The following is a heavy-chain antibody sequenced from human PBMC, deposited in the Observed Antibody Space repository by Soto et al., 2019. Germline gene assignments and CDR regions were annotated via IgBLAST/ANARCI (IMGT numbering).Heavy chain of an antibody. J-gene: IGHJ5*02. V-gene: IGHV3-30-3*01. CDR3: ARQGESSSIDP. CDR1: GFTFSTYA. Sequence: QVQLVESGGGVVQPGRSLRLSCAASGFTFSTYAIHWVRQDPGKGLEWVGVISYGGSNQYYADSVKGRFIISGDNSKNTLYLQMNSLRAEDTAVYYCARQGESSSIDPWGQGTLVTVSS. D-gene: IGHD6-6*01. CDR2: ISYGGSNQ.